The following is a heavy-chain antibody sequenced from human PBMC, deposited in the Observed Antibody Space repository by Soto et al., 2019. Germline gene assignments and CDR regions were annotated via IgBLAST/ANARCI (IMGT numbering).Heavy chain of an antibody. CDR2: ISSSSSTI. J-gene: IGHJ4*02. Sequence: EVQLVESGGGLVQPGGSLRLSCAASGFTFSSYSMNWVRQAPGKGLEWVSYISSSSSTIYYADSVKGRFTISRDNAKNALYLQMNSLRAEDTAVDYCARGGTTVEYWGQGTLVTVSS. CDR3: ARGGTTVEY. CDR1: GFTFSSYS. V-gene: IGHV3-48*01. D-gene: IGHD4-17*01.